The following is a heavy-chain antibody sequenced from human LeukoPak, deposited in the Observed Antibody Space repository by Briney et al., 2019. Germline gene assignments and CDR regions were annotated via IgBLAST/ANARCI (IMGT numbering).Heavy chain of an antibody. CDR2: IIPIFGTA. CDR3: ARAEYYDFWSGYYRKRNWFDP. CDR1: GGTFSSYA. V-gene: IGHV1-69*13. J-gene: IGHJ5*02. D-gene: IGHD3-3*01. Sequence: GASVKVSCKASGGTFSSYAISWVRQAPGQGLEWMGGIIPIFGTANYAQKFQGRVTITADESTSTAYMELSSLRSDDTAVYYCARAEYYDFWSGYYRKRNWFDPWGQGTLVTVSS.